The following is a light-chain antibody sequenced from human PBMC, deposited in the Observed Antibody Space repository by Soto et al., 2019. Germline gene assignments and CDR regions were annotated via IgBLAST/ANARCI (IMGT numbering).Light chain of an antibody. CDR3: QQSNNWPYT. Sequence: EIVMTQSPATLSVSPGERVTLSCRASQSVNDNLAWYQQKPGQAPRLLIYGASTRATTIPARFSGSGSGTEFTLTISSLQSEDFAVYYCQQSNNWPYTFGQGTKLDIK. J-gene: IGKJ2*01. V-gene: IGKV3-15*01. CDR2: GAS. CDR1: QSVNDN.